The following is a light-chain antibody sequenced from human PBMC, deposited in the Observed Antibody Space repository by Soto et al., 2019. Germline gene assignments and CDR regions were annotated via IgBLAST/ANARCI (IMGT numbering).Light chain of an antibody. CDR2: DES. J-gene: IGKJ4*01. CDR3: QQVKSYPRT. CDR1: QAITNY. V-gene: IGKV1-9*01. Sequence: DIHLTQSPSSLSASVGDRVTITCRASQAITNYLAWYQQKPGNPPKLLIYDESTLHSGVPSRFSGRKSGTQFILTIDSLQPEDFATYYCQQVKSYPRTFGGGTKVEIK.